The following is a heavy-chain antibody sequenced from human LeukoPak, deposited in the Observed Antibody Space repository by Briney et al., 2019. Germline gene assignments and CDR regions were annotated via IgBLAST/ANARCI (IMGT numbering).Heavy chain of an antibody. Sequence: PGGSLRLSCAASGFTFSSYAMRWVRQAPGKGLGWVAVISYDGSNTYYADSVKGRFTISRDNSKNTLYLQMNSLRAEDTAVYYCARSDNSGYDFPHFDYWGQGTLVTVSS. J-gene: IGHJ4*02. V-gene: IGHV3-30-3*01. CDR1: GFTFSSYA. CDR3: ARSDNSGYDFPHFDY. D-gene: IGHD5-12*01. CDR2: ISYDGSNT.